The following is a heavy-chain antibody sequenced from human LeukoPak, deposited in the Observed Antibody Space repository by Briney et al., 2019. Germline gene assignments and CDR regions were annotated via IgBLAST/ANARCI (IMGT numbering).Heavy chain of an antibody. V-gene: IGHV4-59*01. Sequence: PSETLSLTCTVSGGSTSNDYWSWIRQPPGRGLEWIGYVCDSGNTNYNPSLKSRVTISVDTSKKQFSLKLDSVTAADTAVYYCARGYGYHLYWGQGTLVTVSS. CDR2: VCDSGNT. D-gene: IGHD5-18*01. CDR1: GGSTSNDY. CDR3: ARGYGYHLY. J-gene: IGHJ4*02.